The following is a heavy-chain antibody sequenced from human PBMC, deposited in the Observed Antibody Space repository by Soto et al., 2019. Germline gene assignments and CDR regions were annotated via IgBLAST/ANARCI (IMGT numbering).Heavy chain of an antibody. CDR2: ISYDGSHA. CDR3: AKERTYSVASGFDY. V-gene: IGHV3-30*18. CDR1: GFTFTTYG. D-gene: IGHD1-26*01. Sequence: QVQLVDSGGGVVQPGRSLRLSCAASGFTFTTYGMHWVRRAPGKGLEWVAVISYDGSHAYYADSVKGRFTISRDNSKKPLYLQINSLRAEDTAVYYCAKERTYSVASGFDYWGRGTLVTVSS. J-gene: IGHJ4*02.